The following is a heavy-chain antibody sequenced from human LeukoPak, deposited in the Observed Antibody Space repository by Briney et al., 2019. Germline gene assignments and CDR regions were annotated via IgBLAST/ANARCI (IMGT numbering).Heavy chain of an antibody. V-gene: IGHV1-3*01. D-gene: IGHD2-2*02. J-gene: IGHJ4*02. Sequence: ASVKVSCKASGYTFTSYAMHWVRQAPGQRLEWMGWINAGNGNTKYSQKFQGRVTMTRDTSISTAYMELSRLRSDDTAVYYCARQLTSSGYCSSTSCYKVYDYWGQGTLVTVSS. CDR2: INAGNGNT. CDR3: ARQLTSSGYCSSTSCYKVYDY. CDR1: GYTFTSYA.